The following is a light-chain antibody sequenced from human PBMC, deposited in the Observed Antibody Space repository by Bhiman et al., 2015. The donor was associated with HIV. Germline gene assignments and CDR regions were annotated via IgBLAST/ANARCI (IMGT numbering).Light chain of an antibody. CDR2: QDN. J-gene: IGLJ1*01. CDR3: ATWDDNLSADYF. CDR1: KLGDKY. V-gene: IGLV3-1*01. Sequence: SYELTQPPSVSVSPGQTASITCSGDKLGDKYVCWYQQKPGQSPVLVMYQDNKRPSGVPDRFSGSKSGTSASLVIRGLQSEDESEYYCATWDDNLSADYFFGTGTKVTVL.